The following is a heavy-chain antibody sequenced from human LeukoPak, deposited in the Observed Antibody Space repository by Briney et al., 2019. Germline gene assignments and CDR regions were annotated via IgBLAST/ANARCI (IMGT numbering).Heavy chain of an antibody. J-gene: IGHJ4*02. CDR2: ISYHGRDK. Sequence: SGGSLRLSCAGSGVTFSGFAMHWVRQAPGKGLEWVAAISYHGRDKYYADAVSGRFTISRDNSKNTLHLEMNSLRAEDTAVYYCARGPTRANSSDYWGQGTLVTVSS. D-gene: IGHD2/OR15-2a*01. CDR1: GVTFSGFA. V-gene: IGHV3-30*04. CDR3: ARGPTRANSSDY.